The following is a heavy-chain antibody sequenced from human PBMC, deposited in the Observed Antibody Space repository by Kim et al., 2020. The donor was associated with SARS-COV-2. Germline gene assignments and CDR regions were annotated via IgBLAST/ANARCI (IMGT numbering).Heavy chain of an antibody. CDR1: GYTFTGYY. V-gene: IGHV1-2*02. J-gene: IGHJ3*02. Sequence: ASVKVSCKASGYTFTGYYMHWVRQAPGQGLEWMGWINPNSGGTNYAQKFQGRVTMTRDTSISTAYMELSRLRSDDTAVYYCARGRGITMTVVVIEAFDIWGQGTMVTVSS. D-gene: IGHD3-22*01. CDR3: ARGRGITMTVVVIEAFDI. CDR2: INPNSGGT.